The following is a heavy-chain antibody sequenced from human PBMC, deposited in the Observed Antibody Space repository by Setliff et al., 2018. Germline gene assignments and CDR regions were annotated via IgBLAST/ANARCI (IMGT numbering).Heavy chain of an antibody. J-gene: IGHJ6*03. CDR1: GGPISSGDYY. Sequence: SETLSLTCTVSGGPISSGDYYWSWIRQPPGKGLEWIGYIYSSGSTYYNPSLKSRVTISVDTSKNQFSLKLNSVTAADMAVYYCAREQWLDPPGYYYMDVWAKGTTVTVSS. V-gene: IGHV4-30-4*08. D-gene: IGHD6-19*01. CDR3: AREQWLDPPGYYYMDV. CDR2: IYSSGST.